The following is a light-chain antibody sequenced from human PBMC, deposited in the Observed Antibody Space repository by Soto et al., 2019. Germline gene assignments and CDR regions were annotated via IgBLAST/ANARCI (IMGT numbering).Light chain of an antibody. V-gene: IGLV1-40*01. Sequence: QPVLTQPPSVSGAPGQRVTISCTGSSSNIGASHGVHWYQHLPGTAPKLLIYGNDNRPSGVPDRFSGSKSGTSASLAITGLQAEDEADYYCQSYDSGLSARVFGGGTQLTVL. CDR1: SSNIGASHG. J-gene: IGLJ3*02. CDR2: GND. CDR3: QSYDSGLSARV.